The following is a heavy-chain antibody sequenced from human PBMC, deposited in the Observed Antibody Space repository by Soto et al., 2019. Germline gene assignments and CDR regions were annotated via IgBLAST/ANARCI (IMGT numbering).Heavy chain of an antibody. CDR1: GSSFSCYG. CDR2: INHSGST. V-gene: IGHV4-34*01. Sequence: SDILSLTCAGYGSSFSCYGWSWIRQPPGKGLEWIGEINHSGSTNYNPSLKSRVTISVDTSKNQFSLKLSRLRSEDAAVYYCARLTQLANWFLPWGQRNLVTIS. D-gene: IGHD6-6*01. J-gene: IGHJ5*02. CDR3: ARLTQLANWFLP.